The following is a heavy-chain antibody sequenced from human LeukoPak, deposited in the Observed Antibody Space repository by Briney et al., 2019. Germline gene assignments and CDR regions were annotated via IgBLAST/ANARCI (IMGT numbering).Heavy chain of an antibody. CDR3: TKGAAGPRLQD. Sequence: SVTLSLTCAVYGGSFSGFYCTWIRQPPGKGLEWIGEILQGGSTAYTPSLKSRVTISVDTSKNQCSLKLTSVTAADTAVYYCTKGAAGPRLQDWGQGTLVTVSS. D-gene: IGHD6-6*01. CDR1: GGSFSGFY. V-gene: IGHV4-34*12. CDR2: ILQGGST. J-gene: IGHJ1*01.